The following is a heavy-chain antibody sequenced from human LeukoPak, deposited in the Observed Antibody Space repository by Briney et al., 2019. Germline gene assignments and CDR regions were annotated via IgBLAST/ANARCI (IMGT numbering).Heavy chain of an antibody. Sequence: SETLSLTCTASDGSTGGYYWGWIRQAPGRGLEWISYIHYTGINNYNPSPKSRAAISVDTSTNQFSLKLTSVTAADTAMYYCARHITNSGSAFDLWGRGTLVTVSS. D-gene: IGHD3-10*01. CDR1: DGSTGGYY. J-gene: IGHJ2*01. CDR3: ARHITNSGSAFDL. V-gene: IGHV4-59*08. CDR2: IHYTGIN.